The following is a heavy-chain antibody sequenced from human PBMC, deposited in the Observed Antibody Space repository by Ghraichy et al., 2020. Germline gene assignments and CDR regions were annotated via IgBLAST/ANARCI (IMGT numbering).Heavy chain of an antibody. V-gene: IGHV3-7*01. Sequence: GGSLRLSCAASGFIFSSYWMNWVRQAPGKGLEWVANIKKDGSEKYYVDSVKGRFTISRDNAKNSLYLQMNSLRAEDTAVYYCARDLGSGWYFDYWGQGTLVTVPS. CDR3: ARDLGSGWYFDY. J-gene: IGHJ4*02. D-gene: IGHD6-19*01. CDR1: GFIFSSYW. CDR2: IKKDGSEK.